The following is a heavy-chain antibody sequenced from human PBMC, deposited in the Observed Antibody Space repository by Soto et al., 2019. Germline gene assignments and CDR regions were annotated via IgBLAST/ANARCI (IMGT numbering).Heavy chain of an antibody. J-gene: IGHJ4*02. V-gene: IGHV3-30*18. CDR2: ISCDGRNK. Sequence: QVQLVESGGGVVQPGRSLRLSCAASGFFFSRYGMHWVRQAPGKGLEWVALISCDGRNKDYADSVKGRFTISRQKSTNTLNLQMNSLRAEYTAVNYRSKDMGGAFPHTSLPDFWGQGTRVTVSS. D-gene: IGHD1-26*01. CDR3: SKDMGGAFPHTSLPDF. CDR1: GFFFSRYG.